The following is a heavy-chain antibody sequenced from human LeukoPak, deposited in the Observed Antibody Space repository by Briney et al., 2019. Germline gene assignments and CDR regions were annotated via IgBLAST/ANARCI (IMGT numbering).Heavy chain of an antibody. J-gene: IGHJ3*01. CDR1: GFPSSGYW. V-gene: IGHV3-7*01. CDR2: IKQDGSPK. CDR3: AKLARGDGFDL. Sequence: GGSLRLSCAASGFPSSGYWMSWVRQAPGKGLEWVASIKQDGSPKKYVDPVKGRFTISGDNAKNSVYLQMNSLRAEDTAVYYCAKLARGDGFDLWGQGTKVTVSS.